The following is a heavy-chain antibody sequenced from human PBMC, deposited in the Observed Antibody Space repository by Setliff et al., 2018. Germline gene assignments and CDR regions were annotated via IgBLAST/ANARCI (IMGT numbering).Heavy chain of an antibody. V-gene: IGHV3-15*07. CDR2: VKSNTDGGAI. J-gene: IGHJ3*02. CDR3: TRQDYLKAFDI. D-gene: IGHD3-10*01. CDR1: GFTFSKAW. Sequence: GGSLRLSCAVSGFTFSKAWMHWVRQAPGKGLEWVGRVKSNTDGGAIDYAAPVKGRFTISRDDSKNTVFLQMNSLKTEDTAVYYCTRQDYLKAFDIWGQGTMVTVSS.